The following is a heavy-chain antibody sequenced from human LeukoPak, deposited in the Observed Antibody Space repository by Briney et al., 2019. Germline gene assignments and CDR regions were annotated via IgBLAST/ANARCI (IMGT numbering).Heavy chain of an antibody. CDR3: ARLRPYCSSTSCYLFYFDY. D-gene: IGHD2-2*01. Sequence: SVKVSCRASGGTFSSYAISWVRQAPGQGLEWMGGIIPIFGTANYAQKFQGRVTITADKSTSTAYMELSSLRSEDTAVYYCARLRPYCSSTSCYLFYFDYWGQGTLVTVSS. V-gene: IGHV1-69*06. J-gene: IGHJ4*02. CDR1: GGTFSSYA. CDR2: IIPIFGTA.